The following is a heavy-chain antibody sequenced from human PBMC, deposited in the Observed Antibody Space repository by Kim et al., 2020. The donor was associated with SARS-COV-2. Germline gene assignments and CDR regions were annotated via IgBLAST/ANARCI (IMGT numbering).Heavy chain of an antibody. V-gene: IGHV4-39*01. D-gene: IGHD3-10*01. Sequence: SETLSLTCTVSGGSISSGSYYWGWIRQPPGKGLEWIGSIYYSGSTYYNPSLKSRVTISVDTSKNHFSLKLSSVAAADTAVYYCARHVPPPYYYFDYWGQGTLVTVSS. CDR2: IYYSGST. CDR3: ARHVPPPYYYFDY. CDR1: GGSISSGSYY. J-gene: IGHJ4*02.